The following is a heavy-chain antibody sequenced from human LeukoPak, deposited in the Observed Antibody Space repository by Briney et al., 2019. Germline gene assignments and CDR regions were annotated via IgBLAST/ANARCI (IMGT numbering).Heavy chain of an antibody. D-gene: IGHD6-19*01. Sequence: ASVKVSCKASGYTFTGYYMYWVRQAPGQGLEWMGWIDPNSGGTNYAQKFQGRVTMTRDTSISTAYMELSRLRSDDTAVYYCARDNQAAGYSSGWYMFDYWGQGTLVTVSS. V-gene: IGHV1-2*02. J-gene: IGHJ4*02. CDR2: IDPNSGGT. CDR3: ARDNQAAGYSSGWYMFDY. CDR1: GYTFTGYY.